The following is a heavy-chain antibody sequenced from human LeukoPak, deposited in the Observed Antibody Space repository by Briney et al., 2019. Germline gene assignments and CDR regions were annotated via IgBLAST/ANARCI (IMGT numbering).Heavy chain of an antibody. J-gene: IGHJ3*02. CDR1: GFTFSSYS. CDR3: ARRHGDYNQHAFDI. D-gene: IGHD4-17*01. Sequence: GGSLRLSCAASGFTFSSYSMNWVRQALGKGLEWVSSISSSSSYIYYADSVKGRFTISRDNAKNSLYLQMNSLRAEDTAVYYCARRHGDYNQHAFDIWGQGTMVTVSS. CDR2: ISSSSSYI. V-gene: IGHV3-21*01.